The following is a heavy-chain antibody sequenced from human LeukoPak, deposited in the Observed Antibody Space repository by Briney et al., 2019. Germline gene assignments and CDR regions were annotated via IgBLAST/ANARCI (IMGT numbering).Heavy chain of an antibody. V-gene: IGHV4-39*07. CDR2: IYYSGST. CDR3: ARDRGDYYYDV. Sequence: PSETLSLTCTVSGGSISSSSYYWGWIRQPPGKGLEWIGSIYYSGSTYYNPSLKSRVTISVDTSKNQFSLKLSSVTAADTAVYYCARDRGDYYYDVWGQGTLVTVSS. CDR1: GGSISSSSYY. D-gene: IGHD4-17*01. J-gene: IGHJ3*01.